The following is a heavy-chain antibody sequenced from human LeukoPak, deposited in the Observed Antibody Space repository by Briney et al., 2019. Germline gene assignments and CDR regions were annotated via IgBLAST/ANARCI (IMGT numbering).Heavy chain of an antibody. CDR1: GFTFSSYW. D-gene: IGHD6-6*01. CDR2: INSDGTST. J-gene: IGHJ4*02. Sequence: GGPLRLSCAASGFTFSSYWMHWVRQAPGKGLVWVSRINSDGTSTSYADSVKGRFTISRDNAKNTLHLQMNSLRAEDTAVYYCARRSGSSSGFDSWGQGTLVTVSS. CDR3: ARRSGSSSGFDS. V-gene: IGHV3-74*01.